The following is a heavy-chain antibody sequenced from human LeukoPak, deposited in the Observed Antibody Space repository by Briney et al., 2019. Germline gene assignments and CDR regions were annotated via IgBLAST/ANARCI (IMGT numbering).Heavy chain of an antibody. D-gene: IGHD4-17*01. V-gene: IGHV4-34*01. Sequence: PSETLSLTCAVYGGSLSGYYWSWIRQPPGKGLDWIGEINHSGSTNYNPSLKSRVTISVDTSKNQFSLKLSSVTAADTAVYYCARGPDMTTVTPTNYYYYAMDVWGQGTTVTVSS. CDR3: ARGPDMTTVTPTNYYYYAMDV. CDR1: GGSLSGYY. CDR2: INHSGST. J-gene: IGHJ6*02.